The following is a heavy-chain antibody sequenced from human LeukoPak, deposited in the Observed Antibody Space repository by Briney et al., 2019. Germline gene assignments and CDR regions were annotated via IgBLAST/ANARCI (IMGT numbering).Heavy chain of an antibody. Sequence: GGSLRLSCAASGFTFSNAWMSWVRQAPGKGLEWVSNIRTSSEGANLAFYADSVKGRVTFSRDDAKNTLYLHMHSLRDDDTAVYYCATDQRYAFDYWGQGILVTVSS. D-gene: IGHD3-9*01. J-gene: IGHJ4*02. CDR2: IRTSSEGA. CDR1: GFTFSNAW. V-gene: IGHV3-11*03. CDR3: ATDQRYAFDY.